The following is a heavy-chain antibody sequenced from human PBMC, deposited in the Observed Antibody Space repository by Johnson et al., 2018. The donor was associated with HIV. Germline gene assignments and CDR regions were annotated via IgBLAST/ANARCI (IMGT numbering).Heavy chain of an antibody. V-gene: IGHV3-66*01. J-gene: IGHJ3*02. CDR1: GFAVSMNY. Sequence: EVQLVESGGGLVQPGRSLRLSCPASGFAVSMNYMAWVRQAPGKGLEWVSVIYSSGGTLYSDSVRGRFTVSRDNSKNTLYLQMNTLRVEDTAVYYCARDRVGGTYDSFDIWGQGTMVTVSS. CDR2: IYSSGGT. CDR3: ARDRVGGTYDSFDI. D-gene: IGHD5-24*01.